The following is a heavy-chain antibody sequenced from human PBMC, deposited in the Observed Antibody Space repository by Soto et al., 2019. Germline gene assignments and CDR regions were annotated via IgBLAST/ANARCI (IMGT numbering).Heavy chain of an antibody. CDR1: GFSLSTSGMC. D-gene: IGHD3-3*01. Sequence: SGPTLVNPTQTLTLTCTFSGFSLSTSGMCVRWIRQPPGKALEWLARIDWDDDKYYSTSLKTRLTISKDTSKNQVVLTMTNMDPVDTATYYCTVWSGYYLRREQFDYWGQGTLVTVSS. J-gene: IGHJ4*02. V-gene: IGHV2-70*11. CDR3: TVWSGYYLRREQFDY. CDR2: IDWDDDK.